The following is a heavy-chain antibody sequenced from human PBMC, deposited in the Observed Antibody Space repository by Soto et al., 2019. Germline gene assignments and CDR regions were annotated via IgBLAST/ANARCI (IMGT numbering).Heavy chain of an antibody. CDR3: AREIFGVIISGGRDAFDI. Sequence: QVQLVQSGAEVKKPGSSVKVSCKASGGTFSTYAISWVRQAPGQGLEWMGGIIPIFGTAKYAQKFQGRVTITADESTSTAYMELSSLRSEDTAVYYCAREIFGVIISGGRDAFDIWGQGTMVPVSS. J-gene: IGHJ3*02. D-gene: IGHD3-3*01. CDR2: IIPIFGTA. CDR1: GGTFSTYA. V-gene: IGHV1-69*01.